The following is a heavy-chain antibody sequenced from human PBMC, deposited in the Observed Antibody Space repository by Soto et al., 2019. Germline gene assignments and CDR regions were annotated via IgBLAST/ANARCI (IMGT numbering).Heavy chain of an antibody. Sequence: SETLSLTCAVSGGSISSGGYSWSWIRQPPGKGLEWIGYIYYSGSTNYNPSLKSRVTISVDTSKNQFSLKLSSVTAADTAVYYCARQAGGDFFDYWGQGTLVTVSS. V-gene: IGHV4-61*08. CDR3: ARQAGGDFFDY. D-gene: IGHD2-8*02. CDR1: GGSISSGGYS. CDR2: IYYSGST. J-gene: IGHJ4*02.